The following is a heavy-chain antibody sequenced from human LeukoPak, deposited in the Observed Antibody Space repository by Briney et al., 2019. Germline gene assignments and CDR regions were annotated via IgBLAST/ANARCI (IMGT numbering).Heavy chain of an antibody. J-gene: IGHJ4*02. Sequence: SQTLSLTCTVSGDSISSGRYYWTWLRQPAGKALEWIGRSHTSGDTNYRPSLKSRVTISRDTSKNQFSLRLTSVAAADTAVYYCVRDWNGDYFDYWGQGTLVSVSS. CDR3: VRDWNGDYFDY. D-gene: IGHD1-1*01. CDR1: GDSISSGRYY. V-gene: IGHV4-61*02. CDR2: SHTSGDT.